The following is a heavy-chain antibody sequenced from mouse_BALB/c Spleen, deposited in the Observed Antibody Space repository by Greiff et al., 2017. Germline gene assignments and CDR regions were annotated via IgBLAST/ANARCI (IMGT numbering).Heavy chain of an antibody. J-gene: IGHJ4*01. Sequence: VKLMESGAELVRPGVSVKLSCTGSGFTFTDYAMHWVKQSPAKGLEWIGGISTYYGDASYNEKFKGKATMTVDKSSSTAYMELARLTSEDSAIYYCARGYWAMDYWGQGTSVTVSS. CDR2: ISTYYGDA. CDR3: ARGYWAMDY. CDR1: GFTFTDYA. D-gene: IGHD2-14*01. V-gene: IGHV1S137*01.